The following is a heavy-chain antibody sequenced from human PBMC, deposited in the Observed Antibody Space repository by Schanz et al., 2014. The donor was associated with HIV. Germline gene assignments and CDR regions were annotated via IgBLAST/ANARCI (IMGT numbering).Heavy chain of an antibody. V-gene: IGHV3-33*03. CDR2: ISYDGSNK. CDR3: AKSYDDTSGYYYEPLDY. D-gene: IGHD3-22*01. Sequence: VQLLESGGGLVQPGESLRLSCAASGFTFSSYGIHWVRQAPGKGLEWVAVISYDGSNKYYADSVKGRFTVSRDNSKNTNTLYLQMNSLRAEDTAVYYCAKSYDDTSGYYYEPLDYWGQGTLVTVSS. J-gene: IGHJ4*02. CDR1: GFTFSSYG.